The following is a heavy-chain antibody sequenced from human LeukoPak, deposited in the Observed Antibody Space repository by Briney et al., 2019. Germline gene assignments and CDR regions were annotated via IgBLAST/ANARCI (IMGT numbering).Heavy chain of an antibody. V-gene: IGHV1-8*03. CDR3: ARASDCSSTSCSYYYYYYMDV. Sequence: ASVKASCKASGYTFTSYDINWVRQATGQGLEWMGWMNPNSGNTGYAQKFQGRVTITRNTSISTAYMELSSLGSEDTAVYYCARASDCSSTSCSYYYYYYMDVWGKGTTVTVSS. CDR1: GYTFTSYD. J-gene: IGHJ6*03. CDR2: MNPNSGNT. D-gene: IGHD2-2*01.